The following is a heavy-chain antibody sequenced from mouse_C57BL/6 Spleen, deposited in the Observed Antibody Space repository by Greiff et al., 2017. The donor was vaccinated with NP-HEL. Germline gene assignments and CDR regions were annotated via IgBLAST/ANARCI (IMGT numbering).Heavy chain of an antibody. CDR3: ARRYYGSSWYFDV. CDR1: GYTFTSYW. D-gene: IGHD1-1*01. J-gene: IGHJ1*03. CDR2: IDPSDSDT. V-gene: IGHV1-69*01. Sequence: VQLQQPGAELVMPGASVKLSCKASGYTFTSYWMHWVKQRPGQGLEWIGEIDPSDSDTNYNQKFKGKSTLTVDKSSSTAYMQLSSLTSEDSAVYVCARRYYGSSWYFDVWGTGTTVTVSS.